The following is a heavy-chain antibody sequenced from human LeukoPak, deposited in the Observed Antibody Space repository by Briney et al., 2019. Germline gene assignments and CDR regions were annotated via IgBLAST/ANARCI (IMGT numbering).Heavy chain of an antibody. V-gene: IGHV3-74*01. J-gene: IGHJ4*02. CDR2: INSYGSST. CDR3: ARDKEDSSGFPLGY. Sequence: PGGSLRLPCAASGFTFSSYWMHWVRQAPGKGLVWVSRINSYGSSTSYADSVKGRFTISRDNAKNTLYLQMNSLRAEDTTVYYCARDKEDSSGFPLGYWGQGTLVTVSS. D-gene: IGHD3-22*01. CDR1: GFTFSSYW.